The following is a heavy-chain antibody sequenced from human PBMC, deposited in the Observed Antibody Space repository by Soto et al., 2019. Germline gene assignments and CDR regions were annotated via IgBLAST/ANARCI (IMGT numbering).Heavy chain of an antibody. V-gene: IGHV1-3*01. CDR1: GYTFTSYA. J-gene: IGHJ6*02. D-gene: IGHD4-17*01. CDR3: ARYGGNSDYYYYYGMDV. CDR2: INAGNGNT. Sequence: ASVKVSCKASGYTFTSYAMHWVRQAPGQRLEWMGWINAGNGNTKYSQKFQGRVTITRDTSASTAYMELSSLRSEDTAMYYCARYGGNSDYYYYYGMDVWGQGTTVTVSS.